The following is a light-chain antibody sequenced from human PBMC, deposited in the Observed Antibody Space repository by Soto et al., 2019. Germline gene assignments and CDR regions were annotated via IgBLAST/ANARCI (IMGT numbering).Light chain of an antibody. CDR1: TGAVTSGHY. J-gene: IGLJ3*02. CDR2: DTN. V-gene: IGLV7-46*01. CDR3: LLYYSGARV. Sequence: QAVVTQEPSLIVSPGGTVTLTCGSSTGAVTSGHYPYWFQQKPGQAPRTLIYDTNNKHSWTPARFSGSLLGGKAALTLSGAQPEDEADYYCLLYYSGARVFGGGTQLTVL.